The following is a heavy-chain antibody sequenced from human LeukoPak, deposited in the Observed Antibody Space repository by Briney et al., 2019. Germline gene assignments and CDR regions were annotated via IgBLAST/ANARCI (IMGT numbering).Heavy chain of an antibody. CDR1: GFTFSYYN. CDR2: NSSTSYT. CDR3: ARAITDYDY. Sequence: PGGSLRLSCAASGFTFSYYNLMWLRPAPGKELEGVSSNSSTSYTYYADSVKGRFTISRDNAKNSLYLQMDSLRAEDTALYYCARAITDYDYWGQGTLVTVSS. V-gene: IGHV3-69-1*01. D-gene: IGHD1-14*01. J-gene: IGHJ4*02.